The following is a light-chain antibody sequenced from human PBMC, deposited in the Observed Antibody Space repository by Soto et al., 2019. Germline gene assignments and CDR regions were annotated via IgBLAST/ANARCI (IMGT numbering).Light chain of an antibody. Sequence: EIVMTQSPDTLSVSPGERATLSCRASQSVKSKLGWYQQKGGQAPRLLIYGASTRATGIPDRFSGSGSGREFTLTISSLLSDDSAVYYCQQYNNGYTFGQGTRLEIK. CDR1: QSVKSK. CDR2: GAS. CDR3: QQYNNGYT. V-gene: IGKV3-15*01. J-gene: IGKJ2*01.